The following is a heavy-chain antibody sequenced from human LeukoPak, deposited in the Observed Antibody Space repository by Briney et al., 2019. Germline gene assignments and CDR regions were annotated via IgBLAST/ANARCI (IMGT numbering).Heavy chain of an antibody. J-gene: IGHJ4*02. D-gene: IGHD3-3*01. CDR1: GGSLTSPTYY. V-gene: IGHV4-61*01. CDR2: LYSSGSA. CDR3: ARFKSGGFYYFDS. Sequence: SETLSLTCTVSGGSLTSPTYYQWSWIRQPPGRGLELLGSLYSSGSAKFNPSLTSRVTMSLDTSQNQFSLKLSSVTAEDSAMYHCARFKSGGFYYFDSWGQGILVIVSS.